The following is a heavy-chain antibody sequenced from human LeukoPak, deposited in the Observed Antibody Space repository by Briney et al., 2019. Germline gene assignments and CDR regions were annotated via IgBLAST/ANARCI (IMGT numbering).Heavy chain of an antibody. J-gene: IGHJ4*02. D-gene: IGHD3-22*01. CDR1: GYSISSGYY. CDR2: IYHSGST. Sequence: PSETLSLTCTVSGYSISSGYYWGWIRQPPGKGLEWIGSIYHSGSTYYNPPLKSRVTISVDTSKNQFSLKLSSVTAADTAVYYCAKPYTYYDSSGYDYWGQGTLVTVSS. CDR3: AKPYTYYDSSGYDY. V-gene: IGHV4-38-2*02.